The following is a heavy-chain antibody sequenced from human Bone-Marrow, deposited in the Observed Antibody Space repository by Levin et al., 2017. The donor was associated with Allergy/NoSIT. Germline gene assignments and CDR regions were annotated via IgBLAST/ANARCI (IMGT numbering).Heavy chain of an antibody. CDR2: ISWNSGSI. CDR3: ARKITAMVTILNYCYGMDV. V-gene: IGHV3-9*01. D-gene: IGHD5-18*01. Sequence: SLKISCAASGFTFDDYAMHWVRQAPGKGLEWVSGISWNSGSIGYADSVKGRFTISRDNAKNSLYLQMNSLRAEDTALYYCARKITAMVTILNYCYGMDVWGQGTTVTGS. CDR1: GFTFDDYA. J-gene: IGHJ6*02.